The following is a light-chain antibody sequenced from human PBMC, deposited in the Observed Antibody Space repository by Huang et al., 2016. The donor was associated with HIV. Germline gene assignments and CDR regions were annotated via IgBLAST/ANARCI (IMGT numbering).Light chain of an antibody. CDR3: QQYNNWPPGT. V-gene: IGKV3-15*01. Sequence: EIVMTQSPATLSVSPGERAILSCRASQSVSSNLAWYQEKPGQAPRLLISGASTRATGIPVKFSGSGSGTEFTLTINSLQSEDFAIYYCQQYNNWPPGTFGQGTKVEIK. J-gene: IGKJ1*01. CDR2: GAS. CDR1: QSVSSN.